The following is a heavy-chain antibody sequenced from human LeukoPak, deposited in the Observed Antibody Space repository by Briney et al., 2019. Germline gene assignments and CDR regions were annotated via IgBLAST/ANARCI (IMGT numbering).Heavy chain of an antibody. CDR2: IYPGDSDT. V-gene: IGHV5-51*01. CDR3: ARQLYGGNSGDAFDI. CDR1: GYSFTSYW. J-gene: IGHJ3*02. Sequence: GESLKISGKGSGYSFTSYWIGWVRQMPGKGLEWMGIIYPGDSDTRYSPSFQGQVTISADKSISTAYLQWSSLKASDTAMYYCARQLYGGNSGDAFDIWGQGTMVTVSS. D-gene: IGHD4-23*01.